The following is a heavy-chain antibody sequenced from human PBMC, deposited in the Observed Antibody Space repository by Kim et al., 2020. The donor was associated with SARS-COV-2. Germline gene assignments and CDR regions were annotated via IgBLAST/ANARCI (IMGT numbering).Heavy chain of an antibody. CDR3: ARDYYDSSGYVAGVDY. Sequence: ASVKVSCKASGYTFTTYAMHWVRQAPGQRLEWMGWINTGNGNTKYSQKFQGRVTITRDTSASTAYMELSSLRSEDTAVYYCARDYYDSSGYVAGVDYWGQGTIVTASS. J-gene: IGHJ4*02. CDR1: GYTFTTYA. CDR2: INTGNGNT. V-gene: IGHV1-3*04. D-gene: IGHD3-22*01.